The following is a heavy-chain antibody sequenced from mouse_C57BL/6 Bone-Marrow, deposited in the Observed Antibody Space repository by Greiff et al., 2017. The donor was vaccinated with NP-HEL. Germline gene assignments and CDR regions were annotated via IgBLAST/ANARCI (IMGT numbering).Heavy chain of an antibody. J-gene: IGHJ2*01. D-gene: IGHD2-4*01. CDR3: ARGDMGLRRGGNVDY. CDR2: INPSHGGP. Sequence: VQLQQPGTELVKPGASVKLSCKASGYTFTSYWMHWVQQRPGQGLEWIGNINPSHGGPNYTETFKTTSTLTVDTSSRTAYMPLSSLTSEEYAVYDSARGDMGLRRGGNVDYWGQGTTLTVSS. V-gene: IGHV1-53*01. CDR1: GYTFTSYW.